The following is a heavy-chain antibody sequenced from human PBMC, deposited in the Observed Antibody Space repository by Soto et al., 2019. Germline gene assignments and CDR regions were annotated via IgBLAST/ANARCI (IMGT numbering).Heavy chain of an antibody. D-gene: IGHD6-13*01. CDR2: MYYSETT. Sequence: PSETLSLTCTVSGASINDFYWSWIRQTPGKGLEWVGFMYYSETTKYNPSLKGRVNMSLDTSKNQASLHLKSVTAADTAVYYCARANSSTWYKLEYKWFDPWGQGTQVTVS. CDR1: GASINDFY. CDR3: ARANSSTWYKLEYKWFDP. V-gene: IGHV4-59*01. J-gene: IGHJ5*02.